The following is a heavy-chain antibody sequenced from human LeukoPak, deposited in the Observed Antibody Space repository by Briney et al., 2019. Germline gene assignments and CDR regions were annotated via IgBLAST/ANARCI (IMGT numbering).Heavy chain of an antibody. CDR1: GFTFSSYW. CDR2: IKQDGSEK. J-gene: IGHJ4*02. D-gene: IGHD2-2*02. CDR3: ARDPYTGYCSSTSCYTFDY. Sequence: AGGSLRLSCAASGFTFSSYWMSWVRQAPGKGLEWVASIKQDGSEKYYVDSVKGRFTISRDNAKNSLYLQMNSLRAEDTAVYYCARDPYTGYCSSTSCYTFDYWGQGTLVTVSS. V-gene: IGHV3-7*01.